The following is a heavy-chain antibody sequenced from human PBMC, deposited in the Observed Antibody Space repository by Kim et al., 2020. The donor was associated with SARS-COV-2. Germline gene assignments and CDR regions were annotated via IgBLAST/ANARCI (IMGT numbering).Heavy chain of an antibody. CDR1: GFTFSSYA. D-gene: IGHD3-9*01. CDR3: ERSPRGDILRYFDSLSSYYFDY. CDR2: INHSGDST. J-gene: IGHJ4*02. V-gene: IGHV3-23*01. Sequence: LSLTCAASGFTFSSYAMTWVRPVPGKGLEWVSSINHSGDSTYYADSVKGRLTISRDNSKNTLYLQMTSLRAEDTAIYFCERSPRGDILRYFDSLSSYYFDYWGQGTLVTVSS.